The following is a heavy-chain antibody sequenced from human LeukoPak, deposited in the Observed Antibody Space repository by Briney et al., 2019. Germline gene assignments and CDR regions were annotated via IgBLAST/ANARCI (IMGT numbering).Heavy chain of an antibody. CDR3: ARDRRYEWELLPIDY. J-gene: IGHJ4*02. CDR2: ISAYNGNT. V-gene: IGHV1-18*01. Sequence: ASVKVSCKASGYTFTSYGISWVRQAPGQGLEWMGWISAYNGNTNYAQKLQGRVTMTIDTSTSTAYMELRSLRSDDTAVYYCARDRRYEWELLPIDYWGQGTLVTVSS. CDR1: GYTFTSYG. D-gene: IGHD1-26*01.